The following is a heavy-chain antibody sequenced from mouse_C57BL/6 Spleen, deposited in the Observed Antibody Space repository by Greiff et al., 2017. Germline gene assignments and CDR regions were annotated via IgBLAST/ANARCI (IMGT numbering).Heavy chain of an antibody. J-gene: IGHJ4*01. CDR1: GYTFTSYW. CDR3: ARWDDGYYDYAMDY. D-gene: IGHD2-3*01. CDR2: IYPGSGST. V-gene: IGHV1-55*01. Sequence: VQLQQPGAELVKPGASVKMSCKASGYTFTSYWITWVKQRPGQGLEWIGDIYPGSGSTNYNEKFKSKAPLTVDTSSSTAYMQLSSLTSEDSAVYYGARWDDGYYDYAMDYWGQGTSVTVSS.